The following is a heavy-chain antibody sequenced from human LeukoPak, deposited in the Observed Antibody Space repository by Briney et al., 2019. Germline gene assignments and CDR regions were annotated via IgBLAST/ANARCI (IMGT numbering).Heavy chain of an antibody. Sequence: GSLRLSCAASGFTFSSYSMNWVRLAPGKGLEWVSSISSSSSYIYYADSVKGRFTISRDNAKNSLYLQMNSLRAEDTAVYYCASRGFGAAAGRGYWGQGTLVTVSS. J-gene: IGHJ4*02. CDR2: ISSSSSYI. D-gene: IGHD6-13*01. CDR1: GFTFSSYS. V-gene: IGHV3-21*01. CDR3: ASRGFGAAAGRGY.